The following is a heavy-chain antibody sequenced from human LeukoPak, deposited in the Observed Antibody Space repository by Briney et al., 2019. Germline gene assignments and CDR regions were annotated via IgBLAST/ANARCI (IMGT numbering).Heavy chain of an antibody. CDR3: ARGTGGNSVGY. D-gene: IGHD4-23*01. CDR1: GFTFSGYW. Sequence: PGGSLRLSCAASGFTFSGYWMHWVRQVPEKGLVLVSRIDNGGSGTTYADSVKGRFTISRDNAKNTVYLQMTSLRAEDTAVYYCARGTGGNSVGYWGQGTLVTVSS. V-gene: IGHV3-74*01. CDR2: IDNGGSGT. J-gene: IGHJ4*02.